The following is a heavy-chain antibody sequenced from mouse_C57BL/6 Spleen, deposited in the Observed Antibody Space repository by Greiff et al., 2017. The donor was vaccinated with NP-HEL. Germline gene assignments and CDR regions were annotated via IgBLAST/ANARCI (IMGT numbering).Heavy chain of an antibody. D-gene: IGHD1-1*01. CDR1: GFTFSSYA. CDR2: ISDGGSYT. CDR3: ACANYVAIDY. J-gene: IGHJ4*01. V-gene: IGHV5-4*01. Sequence: DVQLVESGGGLVKPGGSLKLSCAASGFTFSSYAMSWVRQTPEKRLEWVATISDGGSYTYYPDNVKGRCPVTRDNAKNNRYLQMSHLKSEDTAMYCCACANYVAIDYWGQGTSVTVSS.